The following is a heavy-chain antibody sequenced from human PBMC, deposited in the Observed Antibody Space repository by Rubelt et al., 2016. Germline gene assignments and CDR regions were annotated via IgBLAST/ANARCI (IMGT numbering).Heavy chain of an antibody. CDR3: ARLGKWAAGGVDY. CDR1: GGSISSSSYY. CDR2: ISYSGST. V-gene: IGHV4-39*01. J-gene: IGHJ4*02. Sequence: QLQLQESGPGLVKPSETLSLTCTVSGGSISSSSYYWGWIRQPPGKGLEWIGSISYSGSTYYNPSLKSRVTLFVDTSKNQCSRKLNSMTAADTAVYYCARLGKWAAGGVDYWGQGTLVTVSS. D-gene: IGHD3-16*01.